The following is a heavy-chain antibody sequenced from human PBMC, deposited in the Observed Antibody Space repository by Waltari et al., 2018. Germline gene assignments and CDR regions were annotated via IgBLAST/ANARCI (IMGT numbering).Heavy chain of an antibody. CDR1: GYTLTELS. J-gene: IGHJ4*02. V-gene: IGHV1-24*01. CDR3: ATDPRYSSGWYPSC. D-gene: IGHD6-19*01. Sequence: QVQLVQSGAEVKKPGASVKVSCKVSGYTLTELSMHWVRQAPGKGLEWMAWLDPEDGETIDAQKFQGIVTMTEDTSTDTAYMELSSLRSEDTAVYYCATDPRYSSGWYPSCWGQGTLVTVSS. CDR2: LDPEDGET.